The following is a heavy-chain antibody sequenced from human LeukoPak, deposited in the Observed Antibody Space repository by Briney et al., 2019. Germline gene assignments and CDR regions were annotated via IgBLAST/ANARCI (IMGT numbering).Heavy chain of an antibody. CDR2: ISAYNGNT. CDR1: GYTFTSYG. CDR3: AKDQLLPFYFVMDV. D-gene: IGHD1-26*01. Sequence: ASVKVSCKASGYTFTSYGIDWVRQAPGQGLEWMGWISAYNGNTNYAQKLQGRVTMTTDTSTSTAYMELRSLSSDDTAVYYCAKDQLLPFYFVMDVWGQGTTVTVSS. J-gene: IGHJ6*02. V-gene: IGHV1-18*01.